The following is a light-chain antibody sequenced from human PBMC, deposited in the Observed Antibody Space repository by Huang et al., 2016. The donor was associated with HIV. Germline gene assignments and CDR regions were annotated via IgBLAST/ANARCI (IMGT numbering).Light chain of an antibody. V-gene: IGKV3-15*01. CDR2: DAS. J-gene: IGKJ1*01. Sequence: EVVMTQSPATLSVSPGERASLSCRASQNITNGLAWYQQRPGQAPRLLIYDASTRATGIPARFSVSGSGTDFTLTISSLQSEDFAVYYCQQYNHWPPTTFGQGTTVDIK. CDR3: QQYNHWPPTT. CDR1: QNITNG.